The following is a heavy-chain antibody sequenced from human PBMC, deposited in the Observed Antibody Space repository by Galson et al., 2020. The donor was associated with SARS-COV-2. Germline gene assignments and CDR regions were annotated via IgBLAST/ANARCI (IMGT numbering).Heavy chain of an antibody. D-gene: IGHD3-10*01. CDR1: GGSISSGGYY. CDR2: IYYSGST. Sequence: SQTLSLTCTVSGGSISSGGYYWSWIRQHPGQGLEWIGYIYYSGSTYYNPSLKSRVTISVDTSKNQFSLKLSSVTAADTAVYYCARVLADYYGSGSYYNDMFDYWGQGTLVTVSS. CDR3: ARVLADYYGSGSYYNDMFDY. J-gene: IGHJ4*02. V-gene: IGHV4-31*03.